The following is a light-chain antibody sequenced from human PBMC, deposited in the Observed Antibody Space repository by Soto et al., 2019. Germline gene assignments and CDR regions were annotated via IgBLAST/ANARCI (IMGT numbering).Light chain of an antibody. CDR1: SGHSNYA. Sequence: QSVLTQSPSASASLGASVKLTCTLSSGHSNYAIAWHQQQSEKGPRYLMKLNSDGSHSKGDGIPDRFSGSSPAAERYLTISSLQSEDEAEYYCQTWGCGIVVFGGLNEVTVL. V-gene: IGLV4-69*01. CDR2: LNSDGSH. J-gene: IGLJ2*01. CDR3: QTWGCGIVV.